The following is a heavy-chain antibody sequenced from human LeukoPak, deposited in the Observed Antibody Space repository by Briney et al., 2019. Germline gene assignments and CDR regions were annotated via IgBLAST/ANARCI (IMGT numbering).Heavy chain of an antibody. Sequence: GRSLRLSCAASGFTFSSYAMHWVRQAPGKGLEWVAVISYDGSNKYYADSVKGRFTISRDNSKNTLYLQMNSLRAEDTAVYYCARPGYCSSTSCYTSAFDIWGQGTMVTVSS. CDR3: ARPGYCSSTSCYTSAFDI. V-gene: IGHV3-30-3*01. D-gene: IGHD2-2*02. CDR1: GFTFSSYA. J-gene: IGHJ3*02. CDR2: ISYDGSNK.